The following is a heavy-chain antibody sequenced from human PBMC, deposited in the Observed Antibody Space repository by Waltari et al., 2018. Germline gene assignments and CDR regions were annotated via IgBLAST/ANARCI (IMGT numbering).Heavy chain of an antibody. V-gene: IGHV3-72*01. CDR3: ARAFQYGGTSHFDD. D-gene: IGHD1-26*01. CDR1: GFTLRDYY. J-gene: IGHJ4*02. CDR2: SRNKANSYTT. Sequence: EVQLEESGGGLVQPGGSLGLSGAASGFTLRDYYMDWVRQAPGKGLEWVARSRNKANSYTTEYAASVKGRFTISRDDSKNSLNLQMNSLETDDTAVYFCARAFQYGGTSHFDDWGQGTLVTVSS.